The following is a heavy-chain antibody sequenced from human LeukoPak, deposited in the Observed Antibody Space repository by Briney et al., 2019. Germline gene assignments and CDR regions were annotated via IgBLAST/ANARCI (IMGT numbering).Heavy chain of an antibody. V-gene: IGHV3-48*03. Sequence: GGSLRLSCAASGFIFSTYEMNWVRQAPGKGLEWVSYISTSGSTINYADSVKGRFTISRDNAKNSLYLQMNSLRAEDTAVYYCARSGYYFDYWGQGTLVTVSS. J-gene: IGHJ4*02. CDR3: ARSGYYFDY. CDR2: ISTSGSTI. CDR1: GFIFSTYE.